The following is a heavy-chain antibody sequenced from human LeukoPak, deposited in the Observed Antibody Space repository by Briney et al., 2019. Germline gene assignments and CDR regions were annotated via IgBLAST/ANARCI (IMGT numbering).Heavy chain of an antibody. V-gene: IGHV4-59*05. CDR2: IYYSGST. CDR1: GGSISSYY. D-gene: IGHD1-26*01. Sequence: SETLSLTCTVSGGSISSYYWSWIRQPPGKGLEWIGSIYYSGSTYYNASLKSRVTISLDTSRNQVSLKLNSVTATDTAVYYCAESGGYGLIDYWGQGTLVSVSS. J-gene: IGHJ4*01. CDR3: AESGGYGLIDY.